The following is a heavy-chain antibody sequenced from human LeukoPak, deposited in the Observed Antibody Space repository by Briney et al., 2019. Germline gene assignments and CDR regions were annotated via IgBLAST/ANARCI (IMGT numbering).Heavy chain of an antibody. CDR3: ARDTGYSHGIY. CDR2: IEPSGAST. CDR1: NHIFTSYY. D-gene: IGHD5-18*01. Sequence: ASVNHLRHTSNHIFTSYYMHWVRPHPEPGLKWMGIIEPSGASTSYAHKSQGRVTMTSDTSTSTVYIEPTTLRSHDTAVYYCARDTGYSHGIYWGQGTLVTVSS. V-gene: IGHV1-46*01. J-gene: IGHJ4*02.